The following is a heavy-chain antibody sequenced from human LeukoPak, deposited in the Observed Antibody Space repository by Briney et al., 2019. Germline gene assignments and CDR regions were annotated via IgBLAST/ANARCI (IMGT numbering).Heavy chain of an antibody. CDR2: INHSGST. CDR3: ATRNSGSYGY. CDR1: GGSFSGYY. D-gene: IGHD1-26*01. Sequence: PSETLSLTCAVYGGSFSGYYWSWIRQPPGKGLEWIGEINHSGSTNYNPSLKSRVTISVDTSKNQFSLKLSSVTAADTAVYYCATRNSGSYGYWGQGTLVTVSS. J-gene: IGHJ4*02. V-gene: IGHV4-34*01.